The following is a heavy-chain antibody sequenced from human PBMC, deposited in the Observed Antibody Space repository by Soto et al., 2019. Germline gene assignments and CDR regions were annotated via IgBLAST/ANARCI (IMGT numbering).Heavy chain of an antibody. CDR3: AKGGRGSSWRSMDV. D-gene: IGHD6-13*01. J-gene: IGHJ6*02. Sequence: GVSLRLSCAASGFTFDDYAMHWVRQAPGKGLEWVSGISWNSGSIGYADSVKGRFTISRDNAKNSLYLQMNSLRAEDTALYYCAKGGRGSSWRSMDVWGQGTTVTVSS. CDR1: GFTFDDYA. V-gene: IGHV3-9*01. CDR2: ISWNSGSI.